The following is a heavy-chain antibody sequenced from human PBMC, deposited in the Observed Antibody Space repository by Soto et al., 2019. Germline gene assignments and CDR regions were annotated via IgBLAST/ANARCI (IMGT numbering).Heavy chain of an antibody. CDR3: ARDGADRGVKLYRGGMDV. J-gene: IGHJ6*02. CDR2: IYYSGST. V-gene: IGHV4-39*02. D-gene: IGHD2-21*01. CDR1: GGSISSSSYY. Sequence: SETLSLTCTVSGGSISSSSYYWGWIRQPPGKGLEWIGSIYYSGSTYYNPSLKSRVTISVDTSKNQFSLKLSSVTAADTAVYYCARDGADRGVKLYRGGMDVWGQGTTVTVSS.